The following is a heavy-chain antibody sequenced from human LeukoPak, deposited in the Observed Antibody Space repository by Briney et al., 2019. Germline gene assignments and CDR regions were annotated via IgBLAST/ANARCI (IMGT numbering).Heavy chain of an antibody. CDR3: ARGGRDGYNTGAFDI. CDR1: GYTFTSYG. J-gene: IGHJ3*02. CDR2: ISAYNGNT. Sequence: GASVKVSCKASGYTFTSYGISWVRQAPGQGLEWMGWISAYNGNTNYAQKFQGRVTMTRDTSISTAYMELSRLRSDDTAVYYCARGGRDGYNTGAFDIWGQGTMVTVSS. V-gene: IGHV1-18*01. D-gene: IGHD5-24*01.